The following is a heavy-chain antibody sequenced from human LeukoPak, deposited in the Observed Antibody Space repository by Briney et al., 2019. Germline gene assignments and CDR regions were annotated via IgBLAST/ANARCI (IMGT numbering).Heavy chain of an antibody. CDR1: GFTFSDYE. J-gene: IGHJ6*03. CDR3: AKIGVYYYYMDV. CDR2: ISSSASII. D-gene: IGHD3-16*01. Sequence: GGSLRLSCAASGFTFSDYEMNWVRQAPGKGLEWVSYISSSASIIYYSDSVKGRFTISRDNAKNSLYLQMNSLRAEDTAVYYCAKIGVYYYYMDVWGKGTTVTISS. V-gene: IGHV3-48*03.